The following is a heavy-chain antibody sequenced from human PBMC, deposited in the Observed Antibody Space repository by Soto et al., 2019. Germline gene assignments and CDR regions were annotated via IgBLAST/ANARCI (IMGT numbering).Heavy chain of an antibody. CDR2: IKQDGSEK. J-gene: IGHJ4*02. CDR3: ARVGCGGDCYLDY. CDR1: GFTFSSYW. V-gene: IGHV3-7*01. Sequence: GGSLRLSCAASGFTFSSYWMSWVRQAPGKGLEWVANIKQDGSEKYYVDSVKGRLTISRDNAKNSLYLQMNSLRAEDTAVYYCARVGCGGDCYLDYWGQGTLVTVS. D-gene: IGHD2-21*02.